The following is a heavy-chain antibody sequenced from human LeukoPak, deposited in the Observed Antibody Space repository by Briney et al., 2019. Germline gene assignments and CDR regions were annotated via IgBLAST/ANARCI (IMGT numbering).Heavy chain of an antibody. J-gene: IGHJ4*02. Sequence: GGSLRLSCAASGFTFDDYAMHWVRQAPGKGLEWVSGISWNSGSIGYADSVKGRFTISRDNAKNSLYLQMNSLRAEDTALYYCAKDIFRYCSSTSCYPDYWGQGTLVTVSS. CDR1: GFTFDDYA. CDR2: ISWNSGSI. D-gene: IGHD2-2*01. V-gene: IGHV3-9*01. CDR3: AKDIFRYCSSTSCYPDY.